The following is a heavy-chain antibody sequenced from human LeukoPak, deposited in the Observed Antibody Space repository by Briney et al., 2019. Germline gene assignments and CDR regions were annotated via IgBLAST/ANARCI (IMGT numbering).Heavy chain of an antibody. CDR3: ARHDARSSWYGY. CDR1: GGSISSYY. V-gene: IGHV4-59*08. CDR2: IYYSGST. D-gene: IGHD6-13*01. Sequence: SETLSLTCTVSGGSISSYYWSWIRQPPGKGLKWIGYIYYSGSTNYNPSLKSRVTISVDTSKNQFSLKLSSVTAADTAVYYCARHDARSSWYGYWGQGTLVTVSS. J-gene: IGHJ4*02.